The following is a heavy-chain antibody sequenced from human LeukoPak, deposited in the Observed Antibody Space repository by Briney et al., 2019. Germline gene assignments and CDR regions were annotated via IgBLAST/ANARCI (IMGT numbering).Heavy chain of an antibody. CDR1: EFSVGSNY. V-gene: IGHV3-66*01. J-gene: IGHJ4*02. CDR2: IYSGGST. Sequence: GGSLRLSCAASEFSVGSNYMTWVRQAPGKGLEWVSLIYSGGSTYYADSVKGRFTISRDNSKNTLYLQMNSLRAEDTAVYYCAREAVVPFFDYWGQGTLVTVSS. D-gene: IGHD2-15*01. CDR3: AREAVVPFFDY.